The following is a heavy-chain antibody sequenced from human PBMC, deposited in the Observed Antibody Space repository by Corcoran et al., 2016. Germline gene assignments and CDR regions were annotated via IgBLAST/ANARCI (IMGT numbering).Heavy chain of an antibody. CDR2: IIPIFGTA. CDR1: GGTFSSYA. Sequence: QVQLVQSGAEVKKPGSSVKVSCKASGGTFSSYAISWVRQAPGQGLEWMGGIIPIFGTANYAQQFQGRVTITADESTSTAYMELSSLRSENTAVYYWARLEVATMGFLDYWGQGTLVTVSS. D-gene: IGHD5-12*01. V-gene: IGHV1-69*01. J-gene: IGHJ4*02. CDR3: ARLEVATMGFLDY.